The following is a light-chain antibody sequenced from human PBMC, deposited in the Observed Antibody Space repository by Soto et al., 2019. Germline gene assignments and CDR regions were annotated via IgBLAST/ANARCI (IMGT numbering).Light chain of an antibody. CDR1: QGISSF. CDR2: AAS. CDR3: QQTNSFPIT. J-gene: IGKJ1*01. Sequence: DIQMTQSPSSVSASVGDRVTITCLSSQGISSFLAWYQQKPGKAPRLLIYAASSLQSGVPSRFSGSGSGTDFTLTISSLRPEDFATYYCQQTNSFPITFGQGTKVDIK. V-gene: IGKV1-12*01.